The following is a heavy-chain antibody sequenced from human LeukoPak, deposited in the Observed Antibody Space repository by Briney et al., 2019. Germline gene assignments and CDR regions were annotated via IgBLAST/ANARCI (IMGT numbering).Heavy chain of an antibody. CDR2: ISGSGGST. CDR1: GFTFSSYA. J-gene: IGHJ4*02. D-gene: IGHD3-9*01. V-gene: IGHV3-23*01. Sequence: GGSLRLSCAASGFTFSSYAMSWVRQAPGKGLEWASAISGSGGSTYYADSVKGRFTISRDNSKNTLYLQMNSLRAEDTAVYYCAKWGDYDVLTGYYVSDYWGQGTLVTVSS. CDR3: AKWGDYDVLTGYYVSDY.